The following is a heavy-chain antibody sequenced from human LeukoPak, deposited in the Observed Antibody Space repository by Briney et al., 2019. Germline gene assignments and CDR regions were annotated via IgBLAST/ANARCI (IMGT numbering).Heavy chain of an antibody. CDR3: ARGRFPFYYYYYMDV. CDR2: MNPNSGNT. V-gene: IGHV1-8*01. D-gene: IGHD2-21*01. J-gene: IGHJ6*03. Sequence: ASVKVSCKASGYTFTSYDTNWVRQATGQGLEWMGWMNPNSGNTGYAQKFQGRVTMTRNTSISTAYMELSSLRSEDTAVYYCARGRFPFYYYYYMDVWGKGTTVTVSS. CDR1: GYTFTSYD.